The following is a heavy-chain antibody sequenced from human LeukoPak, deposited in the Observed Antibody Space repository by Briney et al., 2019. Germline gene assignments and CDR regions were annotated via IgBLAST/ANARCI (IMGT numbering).Heavy chain of an antibody. CDR2: IGGSGSRT. D-gene: IGHD6-13*01. Sequence: GGSLRLSCAASGFTFSSYAMSWVRQAPGKSLEWVSGIGGSGSRTYYADSVKGRFTISRDNSKNTLYLQMNSLRAEDTAVYYCARERSSSWYGAFDYWGQGTLVTVSS. V-gene: IGHV3-23*01. J-gene: IGHJ4*02. CDR3: ARERSSSWYGAFDY. CDR1: GFTFSSYA.